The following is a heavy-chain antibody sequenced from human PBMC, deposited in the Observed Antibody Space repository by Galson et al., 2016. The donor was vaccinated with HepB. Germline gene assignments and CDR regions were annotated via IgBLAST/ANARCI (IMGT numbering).Heavy chain of an antibody. CDR1: DFTFSASG. Sequence: SLRLSCADSDFTFSASGVHWVRQAPGQGLEWVSVIYSGGTTYYAGSVKGRFTISRANSKNTRYLQMNSLRAEDTAVYYCAVYTYGFLWGQGTLVTVSS. V-gene: IGHV3-53*01. J-gene: IGHJ4*02. D-gene: IGHD5-18*01. CDR2: IYSGGTT. CDR3: AVYTYGFL.